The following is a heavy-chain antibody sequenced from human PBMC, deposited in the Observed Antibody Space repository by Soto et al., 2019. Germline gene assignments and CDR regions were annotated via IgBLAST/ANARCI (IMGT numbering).Heavy chain of an antibody. D-gene: IGHD2-2*02. CDR1: GGSISRSTYY. CDR2: IYYSGST. Sequence: PSETLSLTCTVSGGSISRSTYYWGWIRQPPGKGLEWIGSIYYSGSTYYRPSLKSRVTISVDTSKNQFSLKLSSVTAADPAVYYCARQVPAAIRLGWFDPWGQGTLVTVSS. CDR3: ARQVPAAIRLGWFDP. J-gene: IGHJ5*02. V-gene: IGHV4-39*01.